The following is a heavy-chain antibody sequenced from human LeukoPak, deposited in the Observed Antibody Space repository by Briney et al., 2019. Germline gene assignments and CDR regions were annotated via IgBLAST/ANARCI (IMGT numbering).Heavy chain of an antibody. D-gene: IGHD3-3*01. Sequence: PGGSLRLSCAASGFTFSSYAMSWVRQAPGKGLEWVSSIIGSGGSTYYADSVKGRFTISRDNSKNTLYLQMNSLRAEDTAVYYCAKDKDHYDFWSGYYKEYYFDYWGQGTLVTVSS. CDR1: GFTFSSYA. J-gene: IGHJ4*02. CDR3: AKDKDHYDFWSGYYKEYYFDY. V-gene: IGHV3-23*01. CDR2: IIGSGGST.